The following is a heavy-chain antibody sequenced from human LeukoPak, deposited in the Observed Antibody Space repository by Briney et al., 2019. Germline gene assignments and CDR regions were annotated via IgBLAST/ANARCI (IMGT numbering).Heavy chain of an antibody. D-gene: IGHD1-14*01. V-gene: IGHV1-18*01. CDR3: ARGPAWRYYFDY. CDR1: GYIFTSYD. Sequence: GASVKVSCKTSGYIFTSYDIIWVRQAPGQGLEWMGWTSTYNGNTNYAQKLQGRVTMTTDTSTSTAYMELRSLRSDDTAVYYCARGPAWRYYFDYWGQGTLVTVSS. CDR2: TSTYNGNT. J-gene: IGHJ4*02.